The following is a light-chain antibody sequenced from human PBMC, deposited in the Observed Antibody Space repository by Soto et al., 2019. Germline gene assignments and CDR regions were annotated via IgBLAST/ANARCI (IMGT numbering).Light chain of an antibody. V-gene: IGKV3-15*01. CDR2: GAS. J-gene: IGKJ2*01. Sequence: EIVMTQSPATLSVSPGERATLSCRASQSVDTHLHWYQQKPGQAPRLLIYGASTRATGIPARFSGSGSGTEFTLTINSLQSEDFAVYYCQQSHNWYTFGQGTKVDI. CDR3: QQSHNWYT. CDR1: QSVDTH.